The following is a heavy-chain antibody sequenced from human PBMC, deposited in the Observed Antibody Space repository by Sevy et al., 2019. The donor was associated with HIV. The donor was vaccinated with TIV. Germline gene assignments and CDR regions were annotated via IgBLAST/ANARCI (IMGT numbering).Heavy chain of an antibody. CDR3: ARDGGYCSSTSCYDTIFYYYCGMDV. V-gene: IGHV3-11*01. D-gene: IGHD2-2*01. CDR1: GFTFSDYY. Sequence: GGSLRLSCAASGFTFSDYYMSWIRQAPGKGLEWVSYISSSGSTIYYADSVKGRFTISRDNAKNSLYLQMNSLRAEDTAVYYCARDGGYCSSTSCYDTIFYYYCGMDVWGQGTTVTVSS. J-gene: IGHJ6*02. CDR2: ISSSGSTI.